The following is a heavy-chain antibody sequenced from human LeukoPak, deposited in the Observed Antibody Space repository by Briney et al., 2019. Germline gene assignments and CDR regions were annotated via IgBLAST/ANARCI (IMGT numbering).Heavy chain of an antibody. CDR3: AKDLRSGGGYFDY. Sequence: GGSLRLSCAASGFTFSSYSMDWVRQAPGKGLEWVSAISGSGGSTYYADSVKGRFTISRDNSKNTLYLQMNSLRAEDTAVYYCAKDLRSGGGYFDYWGQGTLVTVSS. V-gene: IGHV3-23*01. J-gene: IGHJ4*02. CDR1: GFTFSSYS. CDR2: ISGSGGST. D-gene: IGHD1-26*01.